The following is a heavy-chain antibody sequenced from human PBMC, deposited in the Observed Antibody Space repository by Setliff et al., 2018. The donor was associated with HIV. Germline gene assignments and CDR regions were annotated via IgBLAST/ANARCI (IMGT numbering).Heavy chain of an antibody. D-gene: IGHD2-2*01. V-gene: IGHV4-34*01. Sequence: PSETLSLTCVVYGGSFSDFYWVWVRQPPSKGLEWIGEITHRGSTTYNPTLQSRVAISVDTSRRQFTLKLGSVTAADTAVYYCARGQHVFPAPHYMDVWDEGTTVTVSS. CDR2: ITHRGST. CDR3: ARGQHVFPAPHYMDV. CDR1: GGSFSDFY. J-gene: IGHJ6*03.